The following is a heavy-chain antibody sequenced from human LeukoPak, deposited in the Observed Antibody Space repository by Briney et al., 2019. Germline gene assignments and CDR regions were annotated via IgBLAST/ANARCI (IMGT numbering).Heavy chain of an antibody. J-gene: IGHJ4*02. Sequence: PGRSLRLSCAASGFTLSSFWMHWVRQGPGKGLLWVSRIKGDGSTTSYADSVRGRFTISRDNAKNTLYLQMNSLRAEDTAVYYCVRDVSYYRSGPHFDSWGQGTLVTVSS. V-gene: IGHV3-74*01. CDR1: GFTLSSFW. CDR3: VRDVSYYRSGPHFDS. CDR2: IKGDGSTT. D-gene: IGHD3-10*01.